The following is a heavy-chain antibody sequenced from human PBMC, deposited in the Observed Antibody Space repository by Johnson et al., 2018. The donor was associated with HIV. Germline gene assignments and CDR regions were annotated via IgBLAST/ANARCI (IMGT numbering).Heavy chain of an antibody. D-gene: IGHD3-3*01. V-gene: IGHV3-30*18. CDR3: AKTYYDFWSGYFGAFDI. CDR2: ISYDGNNK. Sequence: VQLVESGGGVVQPGRSLRLSCAASGFTFSSYGMHWVRQAPGKGLEWVAVISYDGNNKYYADSVKGRFTIYRDNSKNTLYLQMTSLRAEDTALDYCAKTYYDFWSGYFGAFDIWGQGTMVTVSS. J-gene: IGHJ3*02. CDR1: GFTFSSYG.